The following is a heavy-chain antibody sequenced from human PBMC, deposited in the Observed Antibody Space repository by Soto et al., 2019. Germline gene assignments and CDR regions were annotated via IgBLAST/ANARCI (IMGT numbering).Heavy chain of an antibody. CDR1: GFTFSSYA. Sequence: RLSCAASGFTFSSYAMSWVRQAPGKGLEWVSAISGSGGSTYYADSVKGRFTISRDNSKNTLYLQMNSLRAEDTAVYYCARVRSSYHYNPTDSSGQGTLVTVSS. CDR2: ISGSGGST. D-gene: IGHD3-16*02. CDR3: ARVRSSYHYNPTDS. J-gene: IGHJ4*02. V-gene: IGHV3-23*01.